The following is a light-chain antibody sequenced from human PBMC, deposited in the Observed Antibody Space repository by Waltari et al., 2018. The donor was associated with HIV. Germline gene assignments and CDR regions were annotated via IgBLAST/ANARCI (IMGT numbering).Light chain of an antibody. V-gene: IGLV1-44*01. CDR1: SSNIGSNT. CDR3: AAWDDSLSGRV. CDR2: SNK. Sequence: QSVLTQPPSASGTPGQRVTIPCSGSSSNIGSNTVNWYQQLPGTAPKLLIYSNKQRPSGVPDRFSGSKSGTSASLAISRLQSEDEADYYCAAWDDSLSGRVFGGGTKLTVL. J-gene: IGLJ3*02.